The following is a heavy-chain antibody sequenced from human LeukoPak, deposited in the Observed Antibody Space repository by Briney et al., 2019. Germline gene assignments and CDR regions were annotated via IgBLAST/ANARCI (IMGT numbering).Heavy chain of an antibody. D-gene: IGHD3-10*01. V-gene: IGHV4-59*08. CDR1: GGSFSGYY. Sequence: SETLSLTCAVYGGSFSGYYWSWIRQPPGKGLEWIGYIYYSGSTNYNPSLKSRVTISVDTSKNQFSLKLSSVTAADTAVYYCARQVVRGVNNWFDPWGQGTLVTVSS. CDR3: ARQVVRGVNNWFDP. J-gene: IGHJ5*02. CDR2: IYYSGST.